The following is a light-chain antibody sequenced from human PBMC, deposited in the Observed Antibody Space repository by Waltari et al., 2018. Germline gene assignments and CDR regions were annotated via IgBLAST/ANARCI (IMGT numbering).Light chain of an antibody. V-gene: IGKV1-5*01. CDR1: HRINIW. J-gene: IGKJ3*01. Sequence: IQVIQSPSTLSASVGDTVTISCRVSHRINIWLAWYQPKPGKAPKLLIKKASTLEDGVPSRFSGSGSGTEFTLTISSLEPEDFAVYYCLHRSNWPPLFTFGPGTKVDIK. CDR2: KAS. CDR3: LHRSNWPPLFT.